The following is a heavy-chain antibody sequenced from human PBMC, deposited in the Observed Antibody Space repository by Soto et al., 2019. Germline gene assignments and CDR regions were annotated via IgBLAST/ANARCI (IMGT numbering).Heavy chain of an antibody. CDR3: AREISGSGWYRYYYNMDV. Sequence: ASVKVSCKASGYTFTGYYMYWVRQAPGQGLEWMGWINPNSGGTNYAQKFQGWVTMTRDTSISTAYMELSRLRSDDTAVYYCAREISGSGWYRYYYNMDVWGKGTTVTVSS. V-gene: IGHV1-2*04. J-gene: IGHJ6*03. CDR2: INPNSGGT. D-gene: IGHD6-19*01. CDR1: GYTFTGYY.